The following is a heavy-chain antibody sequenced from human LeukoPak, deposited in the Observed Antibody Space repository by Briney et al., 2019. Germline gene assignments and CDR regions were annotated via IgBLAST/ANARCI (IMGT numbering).Heavy chain of an antibody. V-gene: IGHV3-30*02. J-gene: IGHJ4*02. CDR1: GFTFSNYA. Sequence: PGGSLRLSCAASGFTFSNYAIHWVRQAPAKGLEWVAFIRFDGSNKYYADPVRVRFSISRDNSKSTVYLQMNSLGVEDTAVYYCARDRCSSTNCYFDYWGQGTLVTVSS. CDR3: ARDRCSSTNCYFDY. CDR2: IRFDGSNK. D-gene: IGHD2-2*01.